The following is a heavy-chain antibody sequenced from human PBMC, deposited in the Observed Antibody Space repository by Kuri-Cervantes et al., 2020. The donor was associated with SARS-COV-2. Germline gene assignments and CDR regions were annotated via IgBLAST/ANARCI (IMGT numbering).Heavy chain of an antibody. J-gene: IGHJ5*02. CDR1: GGSISSSSYY. Sequence: SETLSLTCTVSGGSISSSSYYWGWIRQPPGKGLEWIGSIYYSGSTYYNPSLKSRVTISVDTSKNQFSLKLSSVTAADTAVYYCAREETDTVVVPAAMNWFDPWGQGTLVTVSS. CDR3: AREETDTVVVPAAMNWFDP. D-gene: IGHD2-2*01. CDR2: IYYSGST. V-gene: IGHV4-39*07.